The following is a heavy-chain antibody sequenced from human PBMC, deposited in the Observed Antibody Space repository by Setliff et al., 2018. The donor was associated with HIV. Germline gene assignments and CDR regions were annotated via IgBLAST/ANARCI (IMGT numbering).Heavy chain of an antibody. D-gene: IGHD6-19*01. J-gene: IGHJ6*02. V-gene: IGHV3-33*06. CDR1: GFTFSSYG. CDR3: AKGDSSGEPGMDV. CDR2: IWYDGSNK. Sequence: AGGSLRLCCAASGFTFSSYGMHWVRQAPGKGLEWVAVIWYDGSNKYYADSVKGRFTISRDNFKNTLYLQMNSLRAEDTAVYYCAKGDSSGEPGMDVWGQGTTVTVSS.